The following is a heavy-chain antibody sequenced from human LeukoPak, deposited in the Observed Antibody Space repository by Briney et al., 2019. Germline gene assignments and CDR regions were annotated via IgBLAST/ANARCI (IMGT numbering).Heavy chain of an antibody. CDR1: GGSISSYY. D-gene: IGHD3-22*01. Sequence: KPSETLSPTCTVSGGSISSYYWSWIRQPPGKGLEWIGNIYYSGSTNYNPSLKSRVTISVDTSKNQFSLKLSSVTAADTAVYYCARAYYYDSSAGYWGQGTLVTVSS. J-gene: IGHJ4*02. V-gene: IGHV4-59*01. CDR2: IYYSGST. CDR3: ARAYYYDSSAGY.